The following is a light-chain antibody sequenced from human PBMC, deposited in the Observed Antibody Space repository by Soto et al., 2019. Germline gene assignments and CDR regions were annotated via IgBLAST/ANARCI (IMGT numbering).Light chain of an antibody. Sequence: QSVLTQPPSVSGAPGQRVTISCTGSSSNIGAGYDVHWYQQLPGTAPKLLISGNSNRPSGVPDRLSGSKSGTSASLAITGLQAEDEADYYCQSYDSSLSNWVFGGGTKLTVL. CDR3: QSYDSSLSNWV. V-gene: IGLV1-40*01. CDR1: SSNIGAGYD. CDR2: GNS. J-gene: IGLJ3*02.